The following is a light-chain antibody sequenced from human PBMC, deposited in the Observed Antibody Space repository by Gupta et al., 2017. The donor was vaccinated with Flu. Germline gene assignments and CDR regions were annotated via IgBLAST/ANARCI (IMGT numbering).Light chain of an antibody. J-gene: IGLJ3*02. CDR3: VLYMGSGIWV. CDR2: STN. CDR1: SGSVSTSNY. V-gene: IGLV8-61*01. Sequence: QTVVTQEPSFSVSPGGTVTLSCDLNSGSVSTSNYPSWYQQTPGQAPRTLIYSTNIRSAGVPVRFSGDILGNKAALTITGAQADDESEYYCVLYMGSGIWVFGGGTKLTVL.